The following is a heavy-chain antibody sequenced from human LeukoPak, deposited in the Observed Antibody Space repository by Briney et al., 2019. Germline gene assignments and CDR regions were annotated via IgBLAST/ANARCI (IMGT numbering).Heavy chain of an antibody. Sequence: PSETLSLTCTVSGGSISSYYWSWIRQPPGKGLEWIGYIYYSGSTNYNPSLKSRDTISVDTSKNQFSLKLSSVTAADTAVYYCARVGGSYSYFDYWGQGTLVTVSS. J-gene: IGHJ4*02. CDR1: GGSISSYY. CDR3: ARVGGSYSYFDY. V-gene: IGHV4-59*01. D-gene: IGHD1-26*01. CDR2: IYYSGST.